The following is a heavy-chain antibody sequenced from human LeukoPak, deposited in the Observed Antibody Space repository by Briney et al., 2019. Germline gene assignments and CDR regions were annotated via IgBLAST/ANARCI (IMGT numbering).Heavy chain of an antibody. Sequence: SQTLSLTCAISGDSVSSNSAAWNWIRQSPSRGLEWLGRTVYRSKWYNDYAVSVKSRITINPDTSKNQVSLQLNSVTPEDTAVYYCARETSFRYYDIWSGWDYWGQGTLVTVSS. D-gene: IGHD3-3*01. CDR2: TVYRSKWYN. CDR3: ARETSFRYYDIWSGWDY. CDR1: GDSVSSNSAA. J-gene: IGHJ4*02. V-gene: IGHV6-1*01.